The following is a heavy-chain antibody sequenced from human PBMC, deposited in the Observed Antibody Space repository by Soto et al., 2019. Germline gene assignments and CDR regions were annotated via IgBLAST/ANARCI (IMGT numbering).Heavy chain of an antibody. Sequence: GESLKISCKGSGYRFTNYWIAWVRQMPGKGLEWMGIFYPGDSDTRYSPSFQGQVTISADRSLSTAYLQWRSLKASDTAMYYCARHQGASWGGAFDYWGQGTPVTVSS. D-gene: IGHD3-16*01. CDR2: FYPGDSDT. CDR3: ARHQGASWGGAFDY. V-gene: IGHV5-51*01. J-gene: IGHJ4*02. CDR1: GYRFTNYW.